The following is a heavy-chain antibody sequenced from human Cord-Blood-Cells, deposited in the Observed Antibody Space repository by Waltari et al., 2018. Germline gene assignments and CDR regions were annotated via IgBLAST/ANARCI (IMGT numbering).Heavy chain of an antibody. V-gene: IGHV3-30*18. D-gene: IGHD3-3*01. J-gene: IGHJ4*02. Sequence: QVQLVESGGGVVQPGRSLRLSCAASGFTFSSYGMHWVRQAPGKGLEWVAVISYDGSNKYYADSVKGRFTSSRDNSKNTLYLQMNSLRAEDTAVYYCAKGHWGGFGVVQPLDYWGQGTLVTVSS. CDR3: AKGHWGGFGVVQPLDY. CDR1: GFTFSSYG. CDR2: ISYDGSNK.